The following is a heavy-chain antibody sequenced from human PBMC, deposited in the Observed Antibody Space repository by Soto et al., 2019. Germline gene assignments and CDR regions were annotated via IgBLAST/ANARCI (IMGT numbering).Heavy chain of an antibody. CDR1: GFTFSSYS. D-gene: IGHD5-18*01. Sequence: GGSLRLSCAASGFTFSSYSMNWVRQAPGKGLEWVSSISSSGSYIYYADSVKGRFTISRDNAKNSLYLQMNSLRAEDTAVYYCARGSPLYSYGYGNFDYWGQGTLVTVSS. V-gene: IGHV3-21*01. CDR3: ARGSPLYSYGYGNFDY. J-gene: IGHJ4*02. CDR2: ISSSGSYI.